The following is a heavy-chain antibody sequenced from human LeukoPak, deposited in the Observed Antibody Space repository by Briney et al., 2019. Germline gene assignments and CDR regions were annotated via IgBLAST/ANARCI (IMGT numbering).Heavy chain of an antibody. CDR1: GFTFSNYN. J-gene: IGHJ4*02. D-gene: IGHD3-22*01. Sequence: GGSLRLSCAASGFTFSNYNMNWVRQAPGKGLEWVSFISSSSIYISSRNSVKRPFPISRYNPKNSLYLQMNSLRAADTAVYYCARRAPQSSSKDSSGYYSDYWGQGTQVTVSS. CDR3: ARRAPQSSSKDSSGYYSDY. V-gene: IGHV3-21*01. CDR2: ISSSSIYI.